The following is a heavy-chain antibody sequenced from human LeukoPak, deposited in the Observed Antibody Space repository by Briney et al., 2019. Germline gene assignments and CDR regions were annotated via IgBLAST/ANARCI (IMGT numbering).Heavy chain of an antibody. V-gene: IGHV3-66*01. CDR2: IYSGGST. CDR1: GFTFSSYA. J-gene: IGHJ3*02. D-gene: IGHD6-6*01. Sequence: GGSLRLSCAASGFTFSSYAMSWVRQAPGKGLEWVSIIYSGGSTYYADSVKGRFTISRDNSKNTLYLQMNSLRAEDTDVYYCASYRYGSSFAFDIWGQGTMVTVSS. CDR3: ASYRYGSSFAFDI.